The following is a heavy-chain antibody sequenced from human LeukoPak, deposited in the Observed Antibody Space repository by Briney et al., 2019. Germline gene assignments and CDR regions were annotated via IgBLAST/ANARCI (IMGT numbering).Heavy chain of an antibody. D-gene: IGHD3-22*01. CDR2: ISYDGSNK. V-gene: IGHV3-30*04. J-gene: IGHJ4*02. CDR3: ARDFSPYYYDSSAYPDY. CDR1: GFTFSSYA. Sequence: GGSLRLSCAASGFTFSSYAMHWVRQAPGKGLEWVAVISYDGSNKYYADSVKGRFTISRDNSKNTLYLQMNSLRAEDTAVYYCARDFSPYYYDSSAYPDYWGQGTLVTVSS.